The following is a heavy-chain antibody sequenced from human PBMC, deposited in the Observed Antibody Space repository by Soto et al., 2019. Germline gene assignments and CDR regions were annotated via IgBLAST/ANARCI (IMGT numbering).Heavy chain of an antibody. D-gene: IGHD2-15*01. J-gene: IGHJ4*02. CDR1: GFSLTNYP. V-gene: IGHV3-48*02. CDR2: SSPSGDTI. CDR3: AKGPNTNVGWPCYFES. Sequence: GGSLRLSCVASGFSLTNYPMNWVRQTPGKGLEWISYSSPSGDTIYYADSVEGRFTISRDNARNTLSLHMSSLRDEDSALYYCAKGPNTNVGWPCYFESWGQGVPVTVSS.